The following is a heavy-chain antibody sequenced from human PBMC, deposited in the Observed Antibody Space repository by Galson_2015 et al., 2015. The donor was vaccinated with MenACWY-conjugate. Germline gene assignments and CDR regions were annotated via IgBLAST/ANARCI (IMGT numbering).Heavy chain of an antibody. CDR2: LNPSAGST. D-gene: IGHD2-15*01. CDR3: ARYLTGACSGGTCSRGLGWFDP. CDR1: GYTFTRYF. Sequence: SVKVSCKASGYTFTRYFIHWVRQAPGQGLEWMGILNPSAGSTTYAQKFQGRVTVTRDTSTSTVYMELSSLRSEDTAVYYCARYLTGACSGGTCSRGLGWFDPWGQGTLVPVSS. V-gene: IGHV1-46*01. J-gene: IGHJ5*02.